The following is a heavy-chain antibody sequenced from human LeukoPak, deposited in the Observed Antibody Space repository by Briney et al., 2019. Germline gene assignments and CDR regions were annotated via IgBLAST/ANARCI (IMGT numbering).Heavy chain of an antibody. CDR2: IIPLFGTA. J-gene: IGHJ4*02. CDR1: GGTFSSYA. Sequence: ASVKVSCKASGGTFSSYAISWVRQAPGQGLEWMGGIIPLFGTANYAQKFRGRVTITAEESTSTAYMELSSLRSEDTAVYYCARGIGKIAVAGTWGDYWGQGTLVTVSS. CDR3: ARGIGKIAVAGTWGDY. V-gene: IGHV1-69*13. D-gene: IGHD6-19*01.